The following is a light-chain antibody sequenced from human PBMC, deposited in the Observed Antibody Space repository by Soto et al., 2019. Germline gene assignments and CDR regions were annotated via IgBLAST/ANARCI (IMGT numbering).Light chain of an antibody. V-gene: IGKV3-11*01. Sequence: EIVLTQSPATLSLSPGERATLSCRASQFINTYVAWYQHRPGQRPRLLIYEASKRATGIPARFSCSGSGTDFSLTISSLEPEDFGIYYCQQRHTWPTTFGGGAKVEI. CDR1: QFINTY. CDR3: QQRHTWPTT. CDR2: EAS. J-gene: IGKJ4*01.